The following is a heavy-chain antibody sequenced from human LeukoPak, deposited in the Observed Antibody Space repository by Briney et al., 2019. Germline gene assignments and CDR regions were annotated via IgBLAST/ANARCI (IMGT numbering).Heavy chain of an antibody. CDR3: AREVWGPEY. V-gene: IGHV3-11*04. CDR2: ISGSGDST. J-gene: IGHJ4*02. D-gene: IGHD1-14*01. CDR1: GFTFSDYA. Sequence: GGSLRLSCAVSGFTFSDYAMYWIRQAPGKGLEFVSYISGSGDSTYYADSVKGRFTISRDNTKNSVYLQMSSLRAEDTAVYYCAREVWGPEYWGQGTLVTVSS.